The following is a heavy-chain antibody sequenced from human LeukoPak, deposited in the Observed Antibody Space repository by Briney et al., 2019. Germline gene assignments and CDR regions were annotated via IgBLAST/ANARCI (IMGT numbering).Heavy chain of an antibody. CDR2: ITTGGDGT. CDR3: ARGGGSYDF. CDR1: GFTFSAYP. Sequence: PGGSLRLSCAASGFTFSAYPMHWVRQAPGKGLEYVSAITTGGDGTYYANSVKGRFTISRDNSKSTLYLQMGSLRPDDMGVYYCARGGGSYDFWGQGTLVTVSS. D-gene: IGHD1-26*01. J-gene: IGHJ4*02. V-gene: IGHV3-64*01.